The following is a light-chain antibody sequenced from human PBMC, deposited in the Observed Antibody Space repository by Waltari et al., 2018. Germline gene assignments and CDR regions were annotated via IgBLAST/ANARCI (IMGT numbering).Light chain of an antibody. CDR2: EVN. J-gene: IGLJ2*01. Sequence: QSALTQPPSASGSPGQSVTISCTGTSSDIGFYYYVSWYQQHPGKAPKPMIYEVNTRPSGVPDRFSGSKSGNTASLTVSGLQAEDEGDYYCSSYAGSNNLVFGGGTKLTVL. CDR1: SSDIGFYYY. V-gene: IGLV2-8*01. CDR3: SSYAGSNNLV.